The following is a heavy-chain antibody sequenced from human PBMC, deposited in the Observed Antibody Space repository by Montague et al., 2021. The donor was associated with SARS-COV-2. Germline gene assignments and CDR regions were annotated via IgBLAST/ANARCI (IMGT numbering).Heavy chain of an antibody. CDR2: ISSSSSYI. CDR1: GFTLSSYS. J-gene: IGHJ5*02. V-gene: IGHV3-21*01. CDR3: ARDRYYDILTGYWEFDP. D-gene: IGHD3-9*01. Sequence: SLRLSCAASGFTLSSYSMNWVRQAPGKGLEWVSSISSSSSYIYYADSVKGRFTISRDNAKNSLYLQMNSLRAEDTAVYYCARDRYYDILTGYWEFDPWGQGTLVTVSS.